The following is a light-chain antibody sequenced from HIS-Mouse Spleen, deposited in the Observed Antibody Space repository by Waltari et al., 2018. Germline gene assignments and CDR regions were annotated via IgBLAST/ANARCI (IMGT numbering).Light chain of an antibody. Sequence: SYELTQPPSVSVSPGQTASITCPGDKLGDKYACWYQQKPGQSPVLVIYQDSKRPSGIHERFSGANSGNTATLTISGTQAMDEADYYCQAWDSSYSVFGGGTKLTVL. J-gene: IGLJ2*01. V-gene: IGLV3-1*01. CDR2: QDS. CDR1: KLGDKY. CDR3: QAWDSSYSV.